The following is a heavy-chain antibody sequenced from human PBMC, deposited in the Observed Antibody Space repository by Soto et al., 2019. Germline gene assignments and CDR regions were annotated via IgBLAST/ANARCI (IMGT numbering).Heavy chain of an antibody. CDR3: ARNRIGHDFWSLSQPAPRMDV. CDR2: IWYDGSNK. Sequence: VRLSCAASGFTFSSYGMHWVRQAPGQGLEWVAVIWYDGSNKYYADSVKGRFTISRDNSKNTLYLQMNSLRAEDTAVYYCARNRIGHDFWSLSQPAPRMDVKGQASTVTV. V-gene: IGHV3-33*01. D-gene: IGHD3-3*01. CDR1: GFTFSSYG. J-gene: IGHJ6*02.